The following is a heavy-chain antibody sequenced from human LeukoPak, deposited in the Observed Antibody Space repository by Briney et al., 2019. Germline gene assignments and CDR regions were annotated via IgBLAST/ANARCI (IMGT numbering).Heavy chain of an antibody. CDR1: GGSVSSGSYY. Sequence: SQTLSLTCTVSGGSVSSGSYYWSWIRQPAGKGLEWIGRIYTSGSTYYNPSLKSRVTISVDRSKNQLSLKLSSVTAADTAVYYCARIPYYYDGSAYSLDTFDIWGQGTMVTVSS. CDR2: IYTSGST. CDR3: ARIPYYYDGSAYSLDTFDI. J-gene: IGHJ3*02. D-gene: IGHD3-22*01. V-gene: IGHV4-61*02.